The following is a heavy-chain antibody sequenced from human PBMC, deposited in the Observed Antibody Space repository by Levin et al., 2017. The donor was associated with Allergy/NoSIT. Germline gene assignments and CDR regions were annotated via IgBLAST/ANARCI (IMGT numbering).Heavy chain of an antibody. Sequence: SQTLSLPCAISWDTVSSSSVTWHWLRQSPSRGLEWLGRTYYRSEWYTDYAVSVRGRISIHRDTTKNQFSLQLHSVTPEDTAVYYCARSLDWGKERDAFDMWGQGTKVTVSS. J-gene: IGHJ3*02. D-gene: IGHD3-9*01. V-gene: IGHV6-1*01. CDR1: WDTVSSSSVT. CDR3: ARSLDWGKERDAFDM. CDR2: TYYRSEWYT.